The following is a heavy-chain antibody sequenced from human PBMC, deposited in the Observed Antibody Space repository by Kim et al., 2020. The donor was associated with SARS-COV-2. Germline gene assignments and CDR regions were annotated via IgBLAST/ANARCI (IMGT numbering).Heavy chain of an antibody. D-gene: IGHD2-21*02. Sequence: GESLKISCKGSGYSFTSYWISWVRQMPGKGLEWMGRIDPSDSYTNYSPSFQGHVTISADKSISTAYLQWSSLKASDTAMYYCARQGAGIVVVTAKNSGTHYYYGMDVWGQGTTVTVSS. J-gene: IGHJ6*02. CDR2: IDPSDSYT. CDR1: GYSFTSYW. V-gene: IGHV5-10-1*01. CDR3: ARQGAGIVVVTAKNSGTHYYYGMDV.